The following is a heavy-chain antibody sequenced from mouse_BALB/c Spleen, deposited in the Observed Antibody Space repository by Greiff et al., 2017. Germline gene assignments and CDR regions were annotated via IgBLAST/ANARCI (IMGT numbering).Heavy chain of an antibody. D-gene: IGHD2-2*01. CDR1: GYTFTSYV. CDR3: ARDYGYDAGDYAMDY. J-gene: IGHJ3*01. V-gene: IGHV1-14*01. CDR2: INPYNDGT. Sequence: EVQLVESGPELVKPGASVKMSCKASGYTFTSYVMHWVKQKPGQGLEWIGYINPYNDGTKYNEKFKGKATLTSDKSSSTAYMELSSLTSEDSAVYYCARDYGYDAGDYAMDYWGQGTLVTVSA.